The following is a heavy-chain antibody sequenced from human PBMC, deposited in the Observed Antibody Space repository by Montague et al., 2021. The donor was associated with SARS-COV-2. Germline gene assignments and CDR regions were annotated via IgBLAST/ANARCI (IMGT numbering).Heavy chain of an antibody. CDR3: ARGINSAGSYYYHLDV. D-gene: IGHD2/OR15-2a*01. CDR1: GGSMSGYN. V-gene: IGHV4-59*01. J-gene: IGHJ3*01. CDR2: MYNSENT. Sequence: SETLSLTCNVAGGSMSGYNWSWIRQPPGKGLQWIGSMYNSENTSYNPSLKSRVTISVDTSKKQSSLRLSSVTAADTAVYFCARGINSAGSYYYHLDVRGQGTMVTVSS.